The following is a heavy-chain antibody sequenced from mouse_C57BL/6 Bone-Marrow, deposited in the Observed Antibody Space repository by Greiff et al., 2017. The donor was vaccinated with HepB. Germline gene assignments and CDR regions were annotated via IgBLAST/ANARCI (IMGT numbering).Heavy chain of an antibody. J-gene: IGHJ2*01. D-gene: IGHD2-14*01. V-gene: IGHV5-6*01. CDR1: GFTFSTSG. Sequence: EVKLMESGGDLVKPGGSLKLSCVASGFTFSTSGMSWVRQTPDKRLEWVATINTGGTYTYYTDSVKGRFIISKDTAKNTLFLQMSSLKSEDSAIYCCARDRFDYYFDYWGQGTTLTVTS. CDR2: INTGGTYT. CDR3: ARDRFDYYFDY.